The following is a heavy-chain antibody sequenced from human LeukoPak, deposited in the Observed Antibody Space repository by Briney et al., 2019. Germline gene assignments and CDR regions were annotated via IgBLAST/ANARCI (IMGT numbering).Heavy chain of an antibody. J-gene: IGHJ4*02. CDR3: TRVSSGNANDY. CDR1: GFTFGDYV. D-gene: IGHD3-22*01. CDR2: IRNKASAGTT. V-gene: IGHV3-49*03. Sequence: GGSLRLSCTASGFTFGDYVMSWFRQAPGKGLEWVGFIRNKASAGTTEYAASVQGRFTISRDDSKSIAYLKMNILNTEDTGVYYCTRVSSGNANDYWGQGTLVTVSS.